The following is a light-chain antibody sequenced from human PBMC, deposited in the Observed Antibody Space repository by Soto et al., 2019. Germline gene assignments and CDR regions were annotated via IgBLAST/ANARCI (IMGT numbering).Light chain of an antibody. J-gene: IGLJ2*01. Sequence: QSALAQPPSASGSPGLSVTISCTGTSSDVGGYNYVSWYQQHPGKAPKLMIYDVNRRPSGVPDRFSASKSGNTASLTVSGLQAEDEADYYCTSYGGASNLLFGGGTKVTVL. CDR2: DVN. CDR1: SSDVGGYNY. CDR3: TSYGGASNLL. V-gene: IGLV2-8*01.